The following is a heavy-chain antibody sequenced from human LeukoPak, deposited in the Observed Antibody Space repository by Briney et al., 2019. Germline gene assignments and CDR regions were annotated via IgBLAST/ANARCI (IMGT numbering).Heavy chain of an antibody. Sequence: SETLSLTCAVYGGSFSGYYWSWIRRPPGKGLEWIGEINHSGSTNYNLSLKSRVTISVDTSKNQFSLKLSSVTAADTAVYYCARNRPAATLPTHFDYWGQGTLVTVSS. CDR3: ARNRPAATLPTHFDY. CDR1: GGSFSGYY. V-gene: IGHV4-34*01. CDR2: INHSGST. J-gene: IGHJ4*02. D-gene: IGHD2-2*01.